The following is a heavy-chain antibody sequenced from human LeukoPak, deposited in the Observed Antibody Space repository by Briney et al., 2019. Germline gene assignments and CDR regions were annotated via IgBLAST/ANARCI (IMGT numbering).Heavy chain of an antibody. Sequence: GASVKVSCKASGYTFTSYYMHWVRQAPGQGLEWMGGIIPIFGTANYAQKFQGRVTITADKSTSTAYMELSSLRSEDTAVYYCARDSPYCTNGVCYLWYWGQGTLVTVSS. V-gene: IGHV1-69*06. CDR2: IIPIFGTA. CDR1: GYTFTSYY. CDR3: ARDSPYCTNGVCYLWY. D-gene: IGHD2-8*01. J-gene: IGHJ4*02.